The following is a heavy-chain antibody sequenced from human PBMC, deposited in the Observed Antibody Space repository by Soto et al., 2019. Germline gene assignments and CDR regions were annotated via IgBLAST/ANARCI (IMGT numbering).Heavy chain of an antibody. CDR3: ARRYGRYFDY. CDR2: IYYSGST. D-gene: IGHD4-17*01. V-gene: IGHV4-59*08. Sequence: QVQLQESGPGLVKPSETLSLTCTVSGGSISSYYWSWIRQPPGSGLEWIVYIYYSGSTNSNPSLKSLVTISVDTSKNHFPLTLSSVTAADTAVYYCARRYGRYFDYWGQGTLFTVSS. CDR1: GGSISSYY. J-gene: IGHJ4*02.